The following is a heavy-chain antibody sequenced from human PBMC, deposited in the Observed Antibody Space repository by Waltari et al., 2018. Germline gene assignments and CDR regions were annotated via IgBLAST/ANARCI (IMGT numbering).Heavy chain of an antibody. J-gene: IGHJ4*02. D-gene: IGHD2-15*01. CDR1: GGTFSSYA. V-gene: IGHV1-69*14. CDR3: ARLCSGGSCYWDFGY. Sequence: QVQLVQSGAEVKKPGSSVKVSCKASGGTFSSYAISWVRQAPGQGLEWMGGIIPIFGTANYAQKVQGRVTITADKSTSTAYMELSSLRSEDTAVYYCARLCSGGSCYWDFGYWGQGTLVTVSS. CDR2: IIPIFGTA.